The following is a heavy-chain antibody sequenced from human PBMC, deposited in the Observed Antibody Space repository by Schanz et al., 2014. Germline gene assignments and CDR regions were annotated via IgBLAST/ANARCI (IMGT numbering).Heavy chain of an antibody. J-gene: IGHJ5*02. V-gene: IGHV1-3*04. D-gene: IGHD2-21*01. Sequence: QVHLVQSGAEVKRPGASVKVSCKASEYSFTSYSMHWVRQAPGQRLEWMGWINTGSGDTKYSQNFQGRVTITRDTSASTAYMELRSLRSDDTAVYYCARDLEGYDGGGGGFDPWGQGTLVTVSS. CDR3: ARDLEGYDGGGGGFDP. CDR1: EYSFTSYS. CDR2: INTGSGDT.